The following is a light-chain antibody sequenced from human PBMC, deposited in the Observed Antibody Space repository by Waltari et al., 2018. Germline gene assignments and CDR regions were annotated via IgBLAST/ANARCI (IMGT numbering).Light chain of an antibody. CDR3: QQRSYWPPGV. CDR1: QSVSSY. Sequence: EIVLTQSPATLSLSPGERATLSCRASQSVSSYLAWYQQKPGQAPRLLIYDASNRATGIPARFSGSGSGTDFTLTISSLEPEDFAVYYCQQRSYWPPGVFGPGTKVDIK. J-gene: IGKJ3*01. V-gene: IGKV3-11*01. CDR2: DAS.